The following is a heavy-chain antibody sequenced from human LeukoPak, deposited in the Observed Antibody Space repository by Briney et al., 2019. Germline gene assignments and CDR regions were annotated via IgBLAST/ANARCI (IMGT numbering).Heavy chain of an antibody. J-gene: IGHJ4*02. V-gene: IGHV4-59*12. CDR3: ARVPVGGGIDY. Sequence: SETLSLTCTVSGGSISSYYWSWIRQPPGKGLEWIGYIYYSGSTNYNPSLKSRVTISVDTSKNQFSLKLSSVTAADTAVYYCARVPVGGGIDYWGQGTLVTVSS. D-gene: IGHD3-16*01. CDR1: GGSISSYY. CDR2: IYYSGST.